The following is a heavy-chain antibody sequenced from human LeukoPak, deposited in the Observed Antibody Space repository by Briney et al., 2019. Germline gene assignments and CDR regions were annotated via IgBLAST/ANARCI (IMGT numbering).Heavy chain of an antibody. J-gene: IGHJ6*03. D-gene: IGHD1-7*01. CDR3: ARAGTNNYYYYYYMDV. CDR1: GGSFSGYY. V-gene: IGHV4-34*01. Sequence: SETLSLTCAVYGGSFSGYYWSWIRQPPGKGLEWIGEINHSGSTNYNPSLKSRVTISVDMSKNQFSLKLSSVTAADTAVYYCARAGTNNYYYYYYMDVWGKGTTVTVSS. CDR2: INHSGST.